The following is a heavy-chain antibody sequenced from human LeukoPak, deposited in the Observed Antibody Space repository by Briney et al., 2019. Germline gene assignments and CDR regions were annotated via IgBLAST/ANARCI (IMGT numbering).Heavy chain of an antibody. J-gene: IGHJ3*02. D-gene: IGHD1-26*01. CDR1: GDSVSNNNAA. CDR2: TYYRSKWYN. V-gene: IGHV6-1*01. CDR3: ARGATYAFDI. Sequence: SQTLSLTCAISGDSVSNNNAAWNWIRQSPSRGLEWLGRTYYRSKWYNDYAVSVKSRITINPDTSKSPFSLQLNSVTPEDTAVYYCARGATYAFDIWDQGTMVTVSS.